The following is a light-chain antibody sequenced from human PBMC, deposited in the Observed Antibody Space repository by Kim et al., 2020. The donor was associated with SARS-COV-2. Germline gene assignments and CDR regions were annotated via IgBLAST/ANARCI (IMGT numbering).Light chain of an antibody. J-gene: IGKJ5*01. CDR2: DAS. CDR1: QSVSSY. CDR3: QHRSNWPPRSIT. Sequence: EIVLTQSPATLSLSPGERATLSCRASQSVSSYLAWYQQKPGQAPRLLIYDASNRATGIPARFSGSGSGTDFTLTISSLEPEDFAVYYCQHRSNWPPRSITFGQGTRLEIK. V-gene: IGKV3-11*01.